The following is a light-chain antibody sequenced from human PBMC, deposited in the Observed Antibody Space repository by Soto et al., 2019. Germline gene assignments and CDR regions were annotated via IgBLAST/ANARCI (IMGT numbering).Light chain of an antibody. CDR2: DAS. CDR1: QGISNY. CDR3: QQYNSYSST. V-gene: IGKV1-33*01. J-gene: IGKJ5*01. Sequence: PVAQSPSCLSPPEGDSVDITRQASQGISNYLNWYQQKPGKAPKLLIYDASNLETGVPSRFSGSGSGTEFTLTISSLQPDEFATYYCQQYNSYSSTFGQGTRLEIK.